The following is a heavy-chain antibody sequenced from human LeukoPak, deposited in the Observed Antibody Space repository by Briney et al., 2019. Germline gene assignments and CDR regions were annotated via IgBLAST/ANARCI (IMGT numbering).Heavy chain of an antibody. CDR1: GGSITSTSYY. CDR3: ARHWTF. CDR2: INYSGNT. Sequence: PSETLSLTWTVSGGSITSTSYYWGWIRQPPGKGLEWMGSINYSGNTFYNPSLKGRILITVGTSTNQLSLTLRSVTAADSALYFCARHWTFWGQGILVTVSS. D-gene: IGHD1-1*01. J-gene: IGHJ4*02. V-gene: IGHV4-39*01.